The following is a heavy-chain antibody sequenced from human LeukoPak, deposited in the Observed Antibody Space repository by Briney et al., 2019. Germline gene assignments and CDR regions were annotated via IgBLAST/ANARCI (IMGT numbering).Heavy chain of an antibody. J-gene: IGHJ6*03. V-gene: IGHV3-23*01. CDR2: ISGSGGST. D-gene: IGHD3-3*01. Sequence: GGSLRLSCAASGFSFRTYAMSWVRQAPGKGLEWVSAISGSGGSTYYADSVKGRFTISRDNSKNTLYLQMNSLRAEDTAVYYCAKDLPSSYYDFWSGYGPRDNYYMDVWGKGTTVTVSS. CDR3: AKDLPSSYYDFWSGYGPRDNYYMDV. CDR1: GFSFRTYA.